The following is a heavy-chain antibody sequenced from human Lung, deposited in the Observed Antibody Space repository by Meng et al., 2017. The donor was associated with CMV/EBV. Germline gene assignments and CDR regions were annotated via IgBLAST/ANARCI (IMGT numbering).Heavy chain of an antibody. J-gene: IGHJ4*02. V-gene: IGHV1-2*02. CDR1: GYTFSAYQ. D-gene: IGHD1-26*01. Sequence: AXVXVSXXTSGYTFSAYQMHWIRQAPGHGLEWMGWINPRSGVTRSAPKYQGRVTMTSDRYSTAYLELTSLTSDVTAFYYCARFGGAPVGSTPPDYWGQGTLVTVSS. CDR2: INPRSGVT. CDR3: ARFGGAPVGSTPPDY.